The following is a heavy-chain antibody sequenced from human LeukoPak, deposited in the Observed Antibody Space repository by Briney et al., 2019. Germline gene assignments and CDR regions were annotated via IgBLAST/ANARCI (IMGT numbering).Heavy chain of an antibody. V-gene: IGHV1-2*02. CDR2: INPDSGDT. J-gene: IGHJ4*02. Sequence: ASVKVSCKASGYTFTGYYIHWVRQAPREGLEWVGWINPDSGDTYYAQKFHGRVTMTRDTSINTAYMELSRLRPGDLVVFFYARTPYELVSAAPFDYWGQGTLVTVSS. CDR1: GYTFTGYY. D-gene: IGHD2-2*01. CDR3: ARTPYELVSAAPFDY.